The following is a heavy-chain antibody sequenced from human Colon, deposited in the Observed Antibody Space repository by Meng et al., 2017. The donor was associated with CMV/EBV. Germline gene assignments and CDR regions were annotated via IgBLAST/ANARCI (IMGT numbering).Heavy chain of an antibody. D-gene: IGHD5/OR15-5a*01. CDR2: INRDGSEK. J-gene: IGHJ4*02. CDR1: GFNFNFYW. CDR3: AKGQGIIYD. V-gene: IGHV3-7*01. Sequence: GGSLKISCEVSGFNFNFYWMSWVRQAPGKGLEWVANINRDGSEKNYVDSVKGRFTVSRDSVKNSLYLQMNTLRVEDMAVYYCAKGQGIIYDWGQGTLVTVSS.